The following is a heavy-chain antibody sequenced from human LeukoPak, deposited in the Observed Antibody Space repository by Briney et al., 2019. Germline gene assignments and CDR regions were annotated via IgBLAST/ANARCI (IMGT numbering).Heavy chain of an antibody. CDR3: ARDKGKIALDH. CDR1: GFTFSGYS. CDR2: IHRSGNPI. J-gene: IGHJ4*02. Sequence: GGSLRLSCTASGFTFSGYSFTWTRQAPGKGLEWLSYIHRSGNPIYYRDSVKGRFTISRDNAKNSVYLQMNNLRVDDTAIYYCARDKGKIALDHWGQGTLITVSS. V-gene: IGHV3-48*01.